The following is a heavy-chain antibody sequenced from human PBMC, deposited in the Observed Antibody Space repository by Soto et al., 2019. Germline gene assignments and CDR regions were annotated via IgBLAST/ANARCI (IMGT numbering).Heavy chain of an antibody. J-gene: IGHJ6*02. D-gene: IGHD2-8*01. CDR2: IYHSGST. V-gene: IGHV4-30-2*01. CDR1: GGSISSGGYS. CDR3: ARGTIGYCTNGVCNYGMDV. Sequence: PSETLSLTCAVSGGSISSGGYSWGWIRQPPGKGLEWIGYIYHSGSTYYNPSLKSRVTISVDRSKNQFSLKLSSVTAADTAVYYCARGTIGYCTNGVCNYGMDVWGQGTTVTVSS.